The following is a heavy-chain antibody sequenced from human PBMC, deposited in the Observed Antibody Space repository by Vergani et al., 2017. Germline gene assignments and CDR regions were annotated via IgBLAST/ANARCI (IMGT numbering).Heavy chain of an antibody. CDR2: ISSSSSYI. CDR1: GFTFSSYS. D-gene: IGHD3-3*01. Sequence: EVQLVESGGGLVKPGGSLRLSCAASGFTFSSYSMNWVRQAPGKGLEWVSSISSSSSYIYYADSVKGRFTISRDNAKNSLYLQMNSLRAEDTAVYYCARDRSSTNYYDFWSGFDYWGQGTLVTVSS. J-gene: IGHJ4*02. V-gene: IGHV3-21*01. CDR3: ARDRSSTNYYDFWSGFDY.